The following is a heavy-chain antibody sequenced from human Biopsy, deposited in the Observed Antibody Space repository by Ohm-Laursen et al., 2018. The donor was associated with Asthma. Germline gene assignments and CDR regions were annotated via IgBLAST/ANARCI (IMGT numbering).Heavy chain of an antibody. J-gene: IGHJ6*02. CDR2: ISYGGKT. V-gene: IGHV4-39*01. CDR3: ARRITIFGVVQKDHGMDA. CDR1: GGSMTPTSHY. D-gene: IGHD3-3*01. Sequence: SDTLSLTCAVSGGSMTPTSHYWDWIRQAPGKGLEWIGYISYGGKTSYNPSLKNRVTISRDMSKNQFSLRLTSVTAADTAVYFCARRITIFGVVQKDHGMDAWGQGTTVIVSS.